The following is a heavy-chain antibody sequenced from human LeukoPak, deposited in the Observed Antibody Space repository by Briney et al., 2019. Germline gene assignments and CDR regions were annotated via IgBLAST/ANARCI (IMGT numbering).Heavy chain of an antibody. CDR2: IYYSGST. CDR3: ARQGLSGGSCYWFDP. CDR1: GGSISSGGYS. V-gene: IGHV4-30-4*07. D-gene: IGHD2-15*01. Sequence: ASETLSLTCAVSGGSISSGGYSWSWIRQPPGKGLEWIGYIYYSGSTYYNPSLKSRVTISVDTSKNQFSLKLSSVTAADTAVYYCARQGLSGGSCYWFDPWGQGTLVTVSS. J-gene: IGHJ5*02.